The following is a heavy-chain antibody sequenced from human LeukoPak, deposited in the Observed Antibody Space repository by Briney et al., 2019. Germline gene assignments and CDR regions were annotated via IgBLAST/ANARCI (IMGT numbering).Heavy chain of an antibody. CDR3: ARDQGTTYYYDSSGYTFDY. J-gene: IGHJ4*02. D-gene: IGHD3-22*01. V-gene: IGHV3-7*01. CDR1: GFTFSSYW. CDR2: IKQDGSEK. Sequence: GGSLRLSCAASGFTFSSYWMSWVRQAPGKGLEWVANIKQDGSEKYYVDSVKGRFTISRDNAKNSLYLQMNSLRAEDTAVYYCARDQGTTYYYDSSGYTFDYWGQGTLVTVSP.